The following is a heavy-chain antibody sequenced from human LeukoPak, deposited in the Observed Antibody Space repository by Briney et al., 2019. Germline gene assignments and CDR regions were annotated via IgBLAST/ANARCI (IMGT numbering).Heavy chain of an antibody. Sequence: SETLSLTCAVYGGSFSGYYWSWIRQPPGKGLEWIGEINHSGSTNYNPSLKSRVTMSVDTSKNQFSLKLSSVTAADTAVYYCARNSGWYGWLDYWGQGTLVTVSS. V-gene: IGHV4-34*01. CDR3: ARNSGWYGWLDY. J-gene: IGHJ4*02. D-gene: IGHD6-19*01. CDR2: INHSGST. CDR1: GGSFSGYY.